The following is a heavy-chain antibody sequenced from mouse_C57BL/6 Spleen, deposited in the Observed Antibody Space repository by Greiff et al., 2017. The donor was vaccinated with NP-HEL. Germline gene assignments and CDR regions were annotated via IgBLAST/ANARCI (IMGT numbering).Heavy chain of an antibody. Sequence: EVMLVESGEGLVKPGGSLKLSCAASGFTFSSYAMSWVRQTPEKRLEWVAYISSGGDYISYADTVKGRFTISRDNARNTLYLQMSSLKAEDTAKYYGTGEDYGNDGYYWGQGTTLTVSS. J-gene: IGHJ2*01. CDR3: TGEDYGNDGYY. CDR2: ISSGGDYI. CDR1: GFTFSSYA. V-gene: IGHV5-9-1*02. D-gene: IGHD2-2*01.